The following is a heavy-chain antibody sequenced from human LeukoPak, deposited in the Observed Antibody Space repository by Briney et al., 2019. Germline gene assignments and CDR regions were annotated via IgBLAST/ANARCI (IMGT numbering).Heavy chain of an antibody. D-gene: IGHD3-3*01. CDR1: GYTFTDYY. CDR2: ISPKSGGT. V-gene: IGHV1-2*02. CDR3: ARIEGSAISF. Sequence: GASVKVSCKASGYTFTDYYIHWVRQAPGQGLERMGYISPKSGGTKYAQNFQGRFTMTRDTSINTAYMELSRLRSDDTALYYCARIEGSAISFWGQGTLVTVSS. J-gene: IGHJ4*02.